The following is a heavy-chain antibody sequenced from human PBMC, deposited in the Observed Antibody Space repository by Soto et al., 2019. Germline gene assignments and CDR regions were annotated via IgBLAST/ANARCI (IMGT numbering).Heavy chain of an antibody. J-gene: IGHJ5*02. D-gene: IGHD3-3*01. V-gene: IGHV2-5*02. Sequence: QINLIESGPTLVKPTQTLTLTCTFSGFSLSTSGAAVGWVRQPPGRALERLALIYWDGDKRYNASLGNRLTITKDTSMNQVVLTLTNVDPADPATYYCAHRATMTIFGLIIDNGIWFDPWGQGTRVIVSS. CDR3: AHRATMTIFGLIIDNGIWFDP. CDR1: GFSLSTSGAA. CDR2: IYWDGDK.